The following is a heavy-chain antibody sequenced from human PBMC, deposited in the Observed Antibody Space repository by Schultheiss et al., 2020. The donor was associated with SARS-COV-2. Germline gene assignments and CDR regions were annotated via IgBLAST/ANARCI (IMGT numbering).Heavy chain of an antibody. D-gene: IGHD1-1*01. CDR2: IKQDGSEK. J-gene: IGHJ6*03. V-gene: IGHV3-7*05. Sequence: GGSLRLSCAASGFTFSSYWMSWVRQAPGKGLEWVANIKQDGSEKYYVDSVKGRFTISRDNAKNSLYLQMNSLRAEDTAVYYCAKHTDTTVYYYYMDVWGKGTTVTVSS. CDR3: AKHTDTTVYYYYMDV. CDR1: GFTFSSYW.